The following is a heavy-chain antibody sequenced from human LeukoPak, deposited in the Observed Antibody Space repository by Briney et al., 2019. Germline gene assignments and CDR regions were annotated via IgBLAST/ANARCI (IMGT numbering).Heavy chain of an antibody. CDR3: AKDRDAYGDYAYFDY. CDR2: IWYDGSNK. V-gene: IGHV3-33*06. Sequence: PGRSLRLSCAASGFTFSSYGMHWVRQAPGKGLEWVAVIWYDGSNKYYADSVKGRFTISRDNSKNTLYLQMNSLRAEDTAVYYCAKDRDAYGDYAYFDYWGQGTLLTVSS. CDR1: GFTFSSYG. D-gene: IGHD4-17*01. J-gene: IGHJ4*02.